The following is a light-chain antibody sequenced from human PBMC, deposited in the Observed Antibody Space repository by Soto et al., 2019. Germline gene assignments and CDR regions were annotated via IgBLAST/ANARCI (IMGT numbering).Light chain of an antibody. Sequence: DIQMTQSPSTLSASVGDRVTITCRASQTVSNWLAWYQQKPGKAPKLLIYDASSLESGVPSRFSGSGSGTDFTLTISRLEPEDFAVYYCQQHDNSPWMFGQGTKVDNK. CDR1: QTVSNW. J-gene: IGKJ1*01. CDR2: DAS. CDR3: QQHDNSPWM. V-gene: IGKV1-5*01.